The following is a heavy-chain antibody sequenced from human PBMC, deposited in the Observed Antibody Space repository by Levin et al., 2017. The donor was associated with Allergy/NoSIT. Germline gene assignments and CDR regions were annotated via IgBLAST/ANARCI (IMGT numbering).Heavy chain of an antibody. D-gene: IGHD3-22*01. Sequence: SGPTLVKPTQTLTLTCTFSGFSLSTRGMCVSWIRQPPGEALEFLARIDWDDDKFYSTSLKTRLSISKDTSKNHVVITMTNMDPVDTGTYYCARGDYYDSSGYIDYWGQGTLITVSS. CDR1: GFSLSTRGMC. CDR2: IDWDDDK. J-gene: IGHJ4*02. CDR3: ARGDYYDSSGYIDY. V-gene: IGHV2-70*17.